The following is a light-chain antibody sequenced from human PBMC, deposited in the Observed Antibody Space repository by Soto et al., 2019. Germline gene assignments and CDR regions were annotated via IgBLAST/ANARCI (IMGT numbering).Light chain of an antibody. CDR1: QRISRY. CDR2: DAS. Sequence: DIQMTQSPSTLSASVGDRVTITCRASQRISRYLAWYQQKPGEAPKLLIYDASSLQSGVPSRFSGGGSGTEFSLSITGLQPDDFATYYCQYYRGLSSFGPGTKVDIK. J-gene: IGKJ3*01. V-gene: IGKV1-5*01. CDR3: QYYRGLSS.